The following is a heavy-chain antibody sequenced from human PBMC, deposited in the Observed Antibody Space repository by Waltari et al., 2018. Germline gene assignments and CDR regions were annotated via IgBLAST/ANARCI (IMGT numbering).Heavy chain of an antibody. CDR2: ISSRRSTI. D-gene: IGHD3-16*01. CDR1: GFTFSSYS. J-gene: IGHJ4*02. CDR3: ARDQGGRFIY. V-gene: IGHV3-48*01. Sequence: EVQLVESGGGLVQPGGSLRLSCAASGFTFSSYSMNWVRQAPGKGLEWGSYISSRRSTIYYADAVKGRFTISRDNAKNSLYLQMNSLRAEDTAVYYCARDQGGRFIYWGQGTLVTVSS.